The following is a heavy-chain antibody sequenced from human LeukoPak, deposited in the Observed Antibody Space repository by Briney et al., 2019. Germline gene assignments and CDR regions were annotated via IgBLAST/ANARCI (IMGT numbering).Heavy chain of an antibody. J-gene: IGHJ4*02. D-gene: IGHD3-16*02. Sequence: GGSLRLSCVASGFTFSTHAMSWVRLAPGKGLEWVSAIGGSGGSTYYADSVKGRFTISRDNSKDTLYLQMNSLRAEDTAVYYCARGPSSRDYVWGSYPKNYFDYWGQGTLVTVSS. CDR3: ARGPSSRDYVWGSYPKNYFDY. V-gene: IGHV3-23*01. CDR1: GFTFSTHA. CDR2: IGGSGGST.